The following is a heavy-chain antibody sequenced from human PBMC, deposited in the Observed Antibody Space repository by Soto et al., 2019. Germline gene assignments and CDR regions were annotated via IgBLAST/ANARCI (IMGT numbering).Heavy chain of an antibody. CDR2: IYYSGST. J-gene: IGHJ4*02. V-gene: IGHV4-31*03. D-gene: IGHD3-9*01. Sequence: SETLSLTCTVSGGSISSGGYYWSWIRQHPGKGLEWIGYIYYSGSTYYNPSLKSRVTISVDTSKNQFSLKLSSVTAADTAVYYCARGRVLRYFDWLSDFDYWGQGTLVTVSS. CDR3: ARGRVLRYFDWLSDFDY. CDR1: GGSISSGGYY.